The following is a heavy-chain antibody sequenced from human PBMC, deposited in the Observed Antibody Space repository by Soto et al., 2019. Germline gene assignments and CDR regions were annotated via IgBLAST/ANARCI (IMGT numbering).Heavy chain of an antibody. Sequence: PRLSCAASGFTFSSYAMSWVRQAPGKGLEWVSTISGSGGSTYYADSVKGRFTISRDNSKNKLYLQMNSLRAEDTAVYYCANGDSSPFTYDYWGQGTLVTVYS. CDR3: ANGDSSPFTYDY. V-gene: IGHV3-23*01. D-gene: IGHD6-19*01. J-gene: IGHJ4*02. CDR2: ISGSGGST. CDR1: GFTFSSYA.